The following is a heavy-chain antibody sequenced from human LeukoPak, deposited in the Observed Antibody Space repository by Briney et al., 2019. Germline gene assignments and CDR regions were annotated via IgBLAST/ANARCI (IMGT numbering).Heavy chain of an antibody. Sequence: GGSLRLSCAASGFTVSDNYMSWVRQAPGKGLEWVSVVYSGGGTYYSHSVKGRFTISRDNSKNTLYLQMNTLRVEDTAVYYCVRDEGFHGSGSNWGPGTLVTVSS. CDR3: VRDEGFHGSGSN. D-gene: IGHD3-10*01. CDR2: VYSGGGT. V-gene: IGHV3-66*01. J-gene: IGHJ4*02. CDR1: GFTVSDNY.